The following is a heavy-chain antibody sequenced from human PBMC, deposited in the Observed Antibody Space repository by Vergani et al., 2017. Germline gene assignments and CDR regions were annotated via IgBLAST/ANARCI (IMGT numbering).Heavy chain of an antibody. CDR3: ARGGSIEAEPHDY. V-gene: IGHV4-34*01. Sequence: QVQLQQWGAGLLKPSETLSLTCSVYGGSFSGYSWSWIRQPPGKGLEWVGEINHSGSTNYNPSLTSRVTISVDTSKNQFSLKLSSVTAADTAVYYCARGGSIEAEPHDYWGQGTLVTVSS. CDR2: INHSGST. CDR1: GGSFSGYS. J-gene: IGHJ4*02.